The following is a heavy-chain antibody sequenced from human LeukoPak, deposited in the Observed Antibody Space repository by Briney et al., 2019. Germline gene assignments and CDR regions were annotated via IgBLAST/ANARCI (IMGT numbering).Heavy chain of an antibody. Sequence: PSETLSLTCTVSGGSITSYYWSWIRQPPGKGLEWIGYIYYTGTTNYNPSLKSRVTISVDTSKNQFSLKLSSVTAADTAVYYCARVDTVTTTFDYWGQGTLVTVSS. CDR1: GGSITSYY. CDR2: IYYTGTT. CDR3: ARVDTVTTTFDY. J-gene: IGHJ4*02. D-gene: IGHD4-17*01. V-gene: IGHV4-59*01.